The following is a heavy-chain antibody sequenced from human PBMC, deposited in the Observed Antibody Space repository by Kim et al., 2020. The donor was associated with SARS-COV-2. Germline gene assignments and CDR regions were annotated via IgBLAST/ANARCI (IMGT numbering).Heavy chain of an antibody. J-gene: IGHJ6*02. D-gene: IGHD5-12*01. Sequence: ASVKVSCKASGYTFTSYYMHWVRQAPGQGLEWMGMINPSGGSTIYAQKFQGRVTMTRDTSTSTVYMELSILTSEDTAMYYCARRPLSGYDYAYYSMDVWGQGTTVTVSS. CDR1: GYTFTSYY. V-gene: IGHV1-46*01. CDR2: INPSGGST. CDR3: ARRPLSGYDYAYYSMDV.